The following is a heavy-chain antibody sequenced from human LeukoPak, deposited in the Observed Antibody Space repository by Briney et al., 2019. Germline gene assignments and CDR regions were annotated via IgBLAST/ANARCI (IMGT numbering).Heavy chain of an antibody. Sequence: GGSLRLSCAASGFTFSSYAMSWVRQAPGKGLEWVSGISGSGEITFYADSVKGRFTISRDNGRSMVYLQMNSLRAEDTAVYFCARASWDTVYAYFDHWGQGTLVSVSS. CDR2: ISGSGEIT. CDR1: GFTFSSYA. V-gene: IGHV3-23*01. CDR3: ARASWDTVYAYFDH. J-gene: IGHJ4*02. D-gene: IGHD2/OR15-2a*01.